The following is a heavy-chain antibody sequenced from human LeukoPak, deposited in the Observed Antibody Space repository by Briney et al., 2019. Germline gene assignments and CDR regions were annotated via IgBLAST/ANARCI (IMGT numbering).Heavy chain of an antibody. D-gene: IGHD2-2*01. J-gene: IGHJ4*02. V-gene: IGHV4-39*01. Sequence: SETLSLTCTVSGGSISSSNYYWGWIRQPPGKGLEWIGSVYYSGSTYYNPSLKSRATISVDTSKNQFSLKLSSVTAADTAVYYCARICSTTSCHSDYWGQGTLVTVSS. CDR3: ARICSTTSCHSDY. CDR2: VYYSGST. CDR1: GGSISSSNYY.